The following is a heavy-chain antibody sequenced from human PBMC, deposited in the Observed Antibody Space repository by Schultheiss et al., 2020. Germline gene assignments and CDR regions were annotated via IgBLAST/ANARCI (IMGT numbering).Heavy chain of an antibody. CDR3: ARVPDAFDI. V-gene: IGHV1-18*01. J-gene: IGHJ3*02. CDR2: ISAYNGDT. Sequence: ASVKVSCKASGYTFTSYGISWVRQAPGQGLEWMGWISAYNGDTNYAQKLQGRVTMTTDTSTTTAYMELNSLRSEDTAVYYCARVPDAFDIWGQGTRVTVSS. CDR1: GYTFTSYG.